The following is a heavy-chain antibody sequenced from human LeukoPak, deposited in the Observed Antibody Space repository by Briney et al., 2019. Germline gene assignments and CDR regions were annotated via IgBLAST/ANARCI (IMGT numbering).Heavy chain of an antibody. CDR1: GYSFSNYW. CDR3: ARHGSSYYEPRYNWLDP. J-gene: IGHJ5*02. Sequence: ESLKISCKGSGYSFSNYWIGWVRQMPGKGLEWMGMICPGDSDIRYSPCFEGQVTISADKSISTAYLQWSSLKASDTAMYYCARHGSSYYEPRYNWLDPWGQGTLVSVCS. CDR2: ICPGDSDI. D-gene: IGHD3-16*01. V-gene: IGHV5-51*01.